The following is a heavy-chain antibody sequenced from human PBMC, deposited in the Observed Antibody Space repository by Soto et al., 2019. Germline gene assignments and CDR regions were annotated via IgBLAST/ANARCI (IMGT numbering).Heavy chain of an antibody. CDR1: GGTFSSYT. CDR3: ASSDYYGSGSYEYYFDY. J-gene: IGHJ4*02. V-gene: IGHV1-69*02. CDR2: IIPILGIA. Sequence: SVKVSCKASGGTFSSYTISWVRQAPGQGLEWMGRIIPILGIANYAQKFQGRVTITADKSTSTAYMELSSLRSEDTAVYYCASSDYYGSGSYEYYFDYWGQGTLVTVSS. D-gene: IGHD3-10*01.